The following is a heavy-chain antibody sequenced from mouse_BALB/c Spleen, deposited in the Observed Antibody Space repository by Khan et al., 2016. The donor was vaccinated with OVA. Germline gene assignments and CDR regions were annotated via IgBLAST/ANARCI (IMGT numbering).Heavy chain of an antibody. J-gene: IGHJ1*01. CDR1: GYSITSDYA. Sequence: VQLKESGPGLVKPSQSLSLTCTVTGYSITSDYAWNWIRQFPGNKLEWMAYISYSGSTRSNPSLNSRISITRDTSKNQLFLQLNSVTTEDTATYYCAGRYYYGQWYFDVWGAGTTVTVSS. D-gene: IGHD1-1*01. V-gene: IGHV3-2*02. CDR3: AGRYYYGQWYFDV. CDR2: ISYSGST.